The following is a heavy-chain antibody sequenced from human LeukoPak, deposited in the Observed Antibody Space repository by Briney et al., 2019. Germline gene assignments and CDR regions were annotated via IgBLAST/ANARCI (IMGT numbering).Heavy chain of an antibody. CDR3: AKGVSTSSGYSRFEY. Sequence: GGSLRLSCVASGFTFSISMSWVRQAPGKGLDWVSAISASGGSIYYADSVKGRFTISRDNSKNTLYLQMNSLRAEDTAVYYCAKGVSTSSGYSRFEYWGQGTLITVSS. CDR2: ISASGGSI. V-gene: IGHV3-23*01. CDR1: GFTFSIS. J-gene: IGHJ4*02. D-gene: IGHD3-3*01.